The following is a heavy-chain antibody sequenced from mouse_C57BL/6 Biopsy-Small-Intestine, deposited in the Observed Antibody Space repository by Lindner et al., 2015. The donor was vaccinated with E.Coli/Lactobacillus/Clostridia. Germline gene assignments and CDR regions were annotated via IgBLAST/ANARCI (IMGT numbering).Heavy chain of an antibody. D-gene: IGHD6-1*01. CDR2: NAVYTDYP. CDR3: VRDRSSFSSGLDALGI. V-gene: IGHV1S126*01. J-gene: IGHJ3*01. Sequence: SVKVSCKASDFTFSEYGINWVRQAPGQGLEWMGWNAVYTDYPKYAQEFQDRVTMATDTSTGTAYMELRSLRSDDTAVYYCVRDRSSFSSGLDALGIWGQGTMVTVSA. CDR1: DFTFSEYG.